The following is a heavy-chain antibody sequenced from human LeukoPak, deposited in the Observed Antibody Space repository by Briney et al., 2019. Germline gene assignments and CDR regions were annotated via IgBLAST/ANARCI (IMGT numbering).Heavy chain of an antibody. CDR3: ATKQWLAPPPDS. CDR1: GFTFSKYW. J-gene: IGHJ4*02. V-gene: IGHV3-74*01. CDR2: INTDGTVT. D-gene: IGHD6-19*01. Sequence: PGGSLRLPCAASGFTFSKYWMLWVRQAPGKGLESVSRINTDGTVTTYADSVKGRFTVSRDNADNTMFLQMNSVRDEDTAVYYCATKQWLAPPPDSWGQGTLVTVSS.